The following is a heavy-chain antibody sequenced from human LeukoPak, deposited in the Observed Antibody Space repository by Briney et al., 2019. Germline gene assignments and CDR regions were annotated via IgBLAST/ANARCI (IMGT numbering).Heavy chain of an antibody. Sequence: PGGSLRLSCAASGFTFSDYYMSWIRQAPGKGLEWVSYISSSSSYTNYADSVKGRFTISRDSAKNSLYLQMNSLRAEDTAVYYCARGAKPHYYYYYGMDVWGKGTTVTVSS. CDR1: GFTFSDYY. V-gene: IGHV3-11*06. D-gene: IGHD1-26*01. CDR3: ARGAKPHYYYYYGMDV. CDR2: ISSSSSYT. J-gene: IGHJ6*04.